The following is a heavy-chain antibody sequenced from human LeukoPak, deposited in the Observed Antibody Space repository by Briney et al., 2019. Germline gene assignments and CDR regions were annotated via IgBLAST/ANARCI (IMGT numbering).Heavy chain of an antibody. Sequence: GGSLRLSCAASGLTVSSNYMTWVRQAPGKGLEWVSIIYSGGSIYYADSVKGRFTISRDNSKNTLYLQMNSLRAEGTAVYYYARGYVPPSCSSSTCYSGHFEHWGQGTLVTVSS. D-gene: IGHD2-15*01. J-gene: IGHJ4*02. CDR1: GLTVSSNY. V-gene: IGHV3-53*01. CDR3: ARGYVPPSCSSSTCYSGHFEH. CDR2: IYSGGSI.